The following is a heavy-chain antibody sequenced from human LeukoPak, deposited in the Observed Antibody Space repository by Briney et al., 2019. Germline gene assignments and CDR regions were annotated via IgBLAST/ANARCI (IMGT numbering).Heavy chain of an antibody. CDR3: ARAEGYSSGWIDY. CDR1: GGSISSHY. CDR2: IYYSGST. Sequence: SETLSLTCTVSGGSISSHYWSWIRQPPGKGLEWIGYIYYSGSTNYNPSLKSRVTISVDTSKNQFSLKLSSVTAADTAVYYCARAEGYSSGWIDYWGQGTLVTVSS. V-gene: IGHV4-59*11. J-gene: IGHJ4*02. D-gene: IGHD6-19*01.